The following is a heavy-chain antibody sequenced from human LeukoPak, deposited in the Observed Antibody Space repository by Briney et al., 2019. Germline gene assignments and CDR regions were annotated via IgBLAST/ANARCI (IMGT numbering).Heavy chain of an antibody. V-gene: IGHV3-30-3*01. CDR1: GFTFSSYA. J-gene: IGHJ4*02. CDR3: ARDRPRGGVAVAGFFDY. Sequence: GRSLRLSCAASGFTFSSYAMHWVRQAPGKGLEWVAVISYDGSNKYYADSVKGRFTISRDNSKNTLYLQMNSLRAEDTAVYYCARDRPRGGVAVAGFFDYWGQGTLVTVSS. D-gene: IGHD6-19*01. CDR2: ISYDGSNK.